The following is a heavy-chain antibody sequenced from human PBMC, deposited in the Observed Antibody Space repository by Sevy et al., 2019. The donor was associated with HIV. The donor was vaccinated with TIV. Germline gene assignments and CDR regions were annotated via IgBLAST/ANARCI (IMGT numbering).Heavy chain of an antibody. CDR1: GFSFSNYA. Sequence: GGSLRLSCAASGFSFSNYAMSWVRQAPGKGLEWVSGISGSGGSGGSTYYTDSVKGRFTSSRDNSKNTLYLQMNSLRAEDTAIYDCAKGKGPFSGSSHDYWGQGTLVTVSS. CDR2: ISGSGGSGGST. D-gene: IGHD1-26*01. CDR3: AKGKGPFSGSSHDY. V-gene: IGHV3-23*01. J-gene: IGHJ4*02.